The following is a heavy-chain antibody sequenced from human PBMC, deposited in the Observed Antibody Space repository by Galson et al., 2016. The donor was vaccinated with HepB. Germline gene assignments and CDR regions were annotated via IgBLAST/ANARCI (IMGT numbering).Heavy chain of an antibody. Sequence: SLRLSCAASGFTFSRDSMIWVRQAPGKGLEWVSSISSGSDGYIYYADSVKGRITISRDNAKNSLLLQMNSLRAEDTAVYYCARVRYSSSWYVLWYFDLWGRGTLVTVSS. CDR1: GFTFSRDS. J-gene: IGHJ2*01. CDR2: ISSGSDGYI. D-gene: IGHD6-13*01. V-gene: IGHV3-21*01. CDR3: ARVRYSSSWYVLWYFDL.